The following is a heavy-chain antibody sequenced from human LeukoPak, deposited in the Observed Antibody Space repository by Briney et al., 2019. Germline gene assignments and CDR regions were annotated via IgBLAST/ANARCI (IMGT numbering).Heavy chain of an antibody. CDR3: ARVEYYYGSGSSRFDP. Sequence: SETLSLTCAVSGHSISSGYYWGWIRQPPGKGLEWIGSIYHSGSTYYNPSLKSRVTISVDTSKNQFSLKLSSVTAADTAVYYCARVEYYYGSGSSRFDPWGQGTLVTVSS. V-gene: IGHV4-38-2*01. CDR1: GHSISSGYY. CDR2: IYHSGST. D-gene: IGHD3-10*01. J-gene: IGHJ5*02.